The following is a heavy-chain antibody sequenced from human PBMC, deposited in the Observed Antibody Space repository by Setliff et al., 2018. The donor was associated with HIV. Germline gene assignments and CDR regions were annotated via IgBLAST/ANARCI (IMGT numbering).Heavy chain of an antibody. Sequence: ASVKVSCKASGYTFISYGVSWVRQAPGQGLEWMGWISVKNGNTNYAQKFQGRVTMTTDTSTSTAYMELRSLRSDDTAVYYCARGLGSTRFDPWGQGTLVTVSS. CDR1: GYTFISYG. V-gene: IGHV1-18*01. J-gene: IGHJ5*02. D-gene: IGHD2-2*01. CDR3: ARGLGSTRFDP. CDR2: ISVKNGNT.